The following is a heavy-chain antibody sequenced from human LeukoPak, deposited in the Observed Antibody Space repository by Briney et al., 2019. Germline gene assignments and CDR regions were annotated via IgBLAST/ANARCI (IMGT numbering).Heavy chain of an antibody. J-gene: IGHJ4*02. D-gene: IGHD4-17*01. CDR3: ARGHFGDHAFDY. CDR2: INRDGGDA. CDR1: GFTFGDYG. V-gene: IGHV3-20*04. Sequence: GGSLRLSCAASGFTFGDYGMTWVRQVPGKGLEWVSGINRDGGDAHYADSVKGRFTISRDNAKNSLYLQMNSLRAEDTALYYCARGHFGDHAFDYWGQGTLVTVSS.